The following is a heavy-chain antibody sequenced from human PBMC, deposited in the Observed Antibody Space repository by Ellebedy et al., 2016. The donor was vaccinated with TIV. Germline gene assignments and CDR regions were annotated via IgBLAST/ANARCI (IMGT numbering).Heavy chain of an antibody. J-gene: IGHJ4*02. Sequence: AASVKVSCKASGHTFTGYYMHWVRQALGQGLEWMGWINLTTGGTNYDQTFQGRVTMTRDTSISTAYMELDRLRSDDTAVYYCGREGHSGSYYPLYWGQGTLVTVSS. CDR2: INLTTGGT. CDR1: GHTFTGYY. V-gene: IGHV1-2*02. CDR3: GREGHSGSYYPLY. D-gene: IGHD1-26*01.